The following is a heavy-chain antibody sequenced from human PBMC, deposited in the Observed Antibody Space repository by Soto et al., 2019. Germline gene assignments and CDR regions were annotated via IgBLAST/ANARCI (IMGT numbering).Heavy chain of an antibody. D-gene: IGHD6-6*01. CDR1: TFSSYA. Sequence: TFSSYAMSWVRQAPGKGLEWVSAISGSGGSTYYADSVKGRFTISRDNSKNTLYLQMNSLRAEDTAVYYCAKGLRGSSAPEAFEYWGQGTLVTVSS. V-gene: IGHV3-23*01. CDR2: ISGSGGST. CDR3: AKGLRGSSAPEAFEY. J-gene: IGHJ4*02.